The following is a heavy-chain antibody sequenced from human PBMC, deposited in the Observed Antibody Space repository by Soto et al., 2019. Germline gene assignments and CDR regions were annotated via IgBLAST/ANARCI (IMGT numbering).Heavy chain of an antibody. V-gene: IGHV4-4*07. Sequence: PSETLSLTCTVSGGSISSYYWSWIRQPAGKGLEWIGRIYTSGSTNYNPSLKSRVTMSVDTSKNQFSLKLSSVTAADTAVYYCARERRARYYDSSGYPDFWGQGTLVTVSS. J-gene: IGHJ4*02. CDR1: GGSISSYY. CDR2: IYTSGST. D-gene: IGHD3-22*01. CDR3: ARERRARYYDSSGYPDF.